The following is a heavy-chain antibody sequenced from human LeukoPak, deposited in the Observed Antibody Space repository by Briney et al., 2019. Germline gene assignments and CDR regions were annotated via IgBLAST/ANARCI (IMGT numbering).Heavy chain of an antibody. D-gene: IGHD3-22*01. CDR2: IKQDGSEK. V-gene: IGHV3-7*01. J-gene: IGHJ4*02. Sequence: SGGSLRLSCAASGFTFSSYWMSWVRQAPGKGLEWVANIKQDGSEKYYVDSVKGRLTISRDNAKNSLYLQMNSLRAEDTAVYYCARVGYITYYYDSSGYYPYYFDYWGQGTLVTVSS. CDR3: ARVGYITYYYDSSGYYPYYFDY. CDR1: GFTFSSYW.